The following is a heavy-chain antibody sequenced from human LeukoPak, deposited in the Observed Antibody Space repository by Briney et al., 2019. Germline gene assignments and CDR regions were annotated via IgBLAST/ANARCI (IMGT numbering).Heavy chain of an antibody. CDR1: GFTFSSYG. D-gene: IGHD6-6*01. Sequence: GGSLRLSCAASGFTFSSYGMHWVRQAPGKGLEWVAVISYDGSNKYYADSVKGRFTISRDNSKNTLYLQMNSLRAEDTAVYYCARDQSIAARYCFDYWGQGTLVTVSS. CDR3: ARDQSIAARYCFDY. V-gene: IGHV3-30*03. J-gene: IGHJ4*02. CDR2: ISYDGSNK.